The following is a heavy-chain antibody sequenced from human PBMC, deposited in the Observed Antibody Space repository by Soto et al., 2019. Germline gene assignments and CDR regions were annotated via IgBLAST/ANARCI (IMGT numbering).Heavy chain of an antibody. D-gene: IGHD2-21*02. V-gene: IGHV4-30-4*08. CDR2: IHYSGSI. J-gene: IGHJ6*02. Sequence: PLETKSLTCTVSGGSISYVYYHWTWIRQSPGKGLEWIGYIHYSGSIIYNPSFKSRVTISVDTSKNQFSLQLSSVTAADTAVYFCAREDDGGDRDYYGLDVWGQGTTVTVSS. CDR1: GGSISYVYYH. CDR3: AREDDGGDRDYYGLDV.